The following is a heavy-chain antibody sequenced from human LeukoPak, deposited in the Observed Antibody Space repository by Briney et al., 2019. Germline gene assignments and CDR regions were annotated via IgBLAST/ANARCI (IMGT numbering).Heavy chain of an antibody. CDR1: GGTFNNSA. CDR2: IMPLFGTA. V-gene: IGHV1-69*05. CDR3: ARDVHGDYGSGWFDP. D-gene: IGHD4-17*01. Sequence: ASVKVSCKTSGGTFNNSAISWVRQAPGQGLEWLGGIMPLFGTAGYAQKFQGRVTITKDESTRTVYLELTSLTSDDTAVYYCARDVHGDYGSGWFDPWGQGTLVSVSS. J-gene: IGHJ5*02.